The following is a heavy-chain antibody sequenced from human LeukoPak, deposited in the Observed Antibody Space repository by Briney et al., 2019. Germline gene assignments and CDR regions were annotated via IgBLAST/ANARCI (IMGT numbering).Heavy chain of an antibody. CDR3: ARGGNYADY. J-gene: IGHJ4*02. Sequence: SESLTLSCAAYGWSFSGYYWTWIRQPPGKGLEWVGEINHSGSTNYNPSLKSRVTISVDPSKNQFSLKLSSVTAADTAVYYCARGGNYADYWGQGTLVTVSS. CDR2: INHSGST. V-gene: IGHV4-34*01. CDR1: GWSFSGYY. D-gene: IGHD1-7*01.